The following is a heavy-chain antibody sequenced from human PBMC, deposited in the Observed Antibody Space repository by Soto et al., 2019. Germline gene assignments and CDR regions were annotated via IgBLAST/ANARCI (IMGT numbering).Heavy chain of an antibody. D-gene: IGHD3-10*01. V-gene: IGHV3-30-3*01. Sequence: QVQLAESGGGVVQPGASLRLSCVASGFIFSNNALHWVRQAPGKGLEWLAGLSDDGTKTYYAESVKGRFTISRDNSKSTMLLQMSGLRPDDTAVYYCATDYLYYGEGVEFWGHGTLLTVSS. J-gene: IGHJ1*01. CDR3: ATDYLYYGEGVEF. CDR2: LSDDGTKT. CDR1: GFIFSNNA.